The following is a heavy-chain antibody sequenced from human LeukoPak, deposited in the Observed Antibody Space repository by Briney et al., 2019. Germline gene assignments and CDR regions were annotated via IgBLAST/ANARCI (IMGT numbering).Heavy chain of an antibody. Sequence: PGGSLRLSCAASGFTFSDYYMNWIRQAPGKGLEWLSYISSSRSTIYYADSVKGRFTISRDNAKNSLYLQMNSLRAEDTAVYYCARDPGYSYGYYFDYWGQGTLVTVSS. CDR2: ISSSRSTI. CDR3: ARDPGYSYGYYFDY. D-gene: IGHD5-18*01. V-gene: IGHV3-11*01. CDR1: GFTFSDYY. J-gene: IGHJ4*02.